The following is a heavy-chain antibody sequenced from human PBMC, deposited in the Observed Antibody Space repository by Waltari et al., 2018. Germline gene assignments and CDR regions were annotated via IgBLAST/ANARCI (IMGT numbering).Heavy chain of an antibody. D-gene: IGHD3-16*01. CDR1: GFTLSHFG. J-gene: IGHJ4*02. CDR3: ARGTAYTPTDY. Sequence: QVQLVESGGGVVQPGRSLRLSCKPSGFTLSHFGMHWVRQAPVAGLGLVAEIGSEIHSTYYADALKGLFTISRDDSTNTRSLQMSSLRAEDTALYYWARGTAYTPTDYWGQGTLVSVSA. V-gene: IGHV3-33*01. CDR2: IGSEIHST.